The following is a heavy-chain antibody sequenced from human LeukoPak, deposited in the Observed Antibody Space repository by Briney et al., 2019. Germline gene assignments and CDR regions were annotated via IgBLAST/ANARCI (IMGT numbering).Heavy chain of an antibody. Sequence: ASVKVSCKASGYTFTGYYMHWVRQAPGQGLEWMGWINPNSGGTNYAQKFQGRVTMTRDTSISTAYMELSRLRSDDTAVYYCARVLWFGELAFYYFDYWGQGTLVTVSS. V-gene: IGHV1-2*02. J-gene: IGHJ4*02. D-gene: IGHD3-10*01. CDR1: GYTFTGYY. CDR2: INPNSGGT. CDR3: ARVLWFGELAFYYFDY.